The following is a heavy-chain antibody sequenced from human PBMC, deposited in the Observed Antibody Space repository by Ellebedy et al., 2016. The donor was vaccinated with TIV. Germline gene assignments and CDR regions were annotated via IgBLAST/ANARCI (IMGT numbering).Heavy chain of an antibody. CDR3: AKEVGATPHDAFDI. V-gene: IGHV3-7*01. CDR2: IKQDGSEK. J-gene: IGHJ3*02. Sequence: GESLKISCAASGFTFSSYWMSWVRQAPGKGLEWVANIKQDGSEKYYVDSVKGRFTISRDNAKNSLYLQMNSLRAEDTAVYYCAKEVGATPHDAFDIWGQGTMVTVSS. CDR1: GFTFSSYW. D-gene: IGHD1-26*01.